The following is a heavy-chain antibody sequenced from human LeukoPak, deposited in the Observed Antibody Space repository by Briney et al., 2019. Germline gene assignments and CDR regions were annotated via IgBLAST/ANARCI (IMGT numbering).Heavy chain of an antibody. CDR3: ARGRTYYYDSGNLMDV. CDR1: GFTFSSYA. D-gene: IGHD3-22*01. J-gene: IGHJ6*02. Sequence: PGRSLRLSCAASGFTFSSYAMHWVRQAPGKGLEWVAVISYDGSNKYYADSVKGRFTISRDNSKNTLYLQMNSLRAEDTVVYYCARGRTYYYDSGNLMDVWGQGTTVTVSS. CDR2: ISYDGSNK. V-gene: IGHV3-30-3*01.